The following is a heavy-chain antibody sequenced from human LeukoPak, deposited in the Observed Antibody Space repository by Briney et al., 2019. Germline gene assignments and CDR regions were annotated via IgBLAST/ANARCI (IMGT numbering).Heavy chain of an antibody. CDR2: ISYDGSNK. Sequence: EPGRSLRLSCAASGFTFSSYAMHWVRQAPGKGLEWVAVISYDGSNKYYADSVKGRFTISRDNAKNSLYLQMNSLRAEDTAVYYCARTGVGLAFDIWGQGTMVTVSS. CDR3: ARTGVGLAFDI. D-gene: IGHD7-27*01. CDR1: GFTFSSYA. V-gene: IGHV3-30-3*01. J-gene: IGHJ3*02.